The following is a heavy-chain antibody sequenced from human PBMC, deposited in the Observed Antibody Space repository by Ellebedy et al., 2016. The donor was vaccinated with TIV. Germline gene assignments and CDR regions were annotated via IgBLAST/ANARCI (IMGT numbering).Heavy chain of an antibody. J-gene: IGHJ5*02. CDR1: AGSISSGDYY. CDR2: IYYSGST. CDR3: AREAMGINYYGSGSYDNWFDP. Sequence: MPSETLSLTCTVSAGSISSGDYYWSWIRQPPGKGLEWIGHIYYSGSTYYNSSLKSRVTILVDTSKNQFSLKLSSVTAADTAVYYCAREAMGINYYGSGSYDNWFDPWGQGTLVTVSS. V-gene: IGHV4-30-4*01. D-gene: IGHD3-10*01.